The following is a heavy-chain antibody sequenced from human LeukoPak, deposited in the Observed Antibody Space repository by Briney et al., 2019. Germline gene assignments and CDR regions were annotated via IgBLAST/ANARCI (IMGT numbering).Heavy chain of an antibody. Sequence: ASVKVSCKASGYTFTSYAMNWVRQAPGQGLEWMGWINTNTGNPTYAQGFTGRFVFSLDTSVSTAYLQISSLKAEDTAVYYCARDQRIFAGWFGELGYRGQGTLVTVSS. CDR2: INTNTGNP. D-gene: IGHD3-10*01. CDR1: GYTFTSYA. J-gene: IGHJ4*02. CDR3: ARDQRIFAGWFGELGY. V-gene: IGHV7-4-1*02.